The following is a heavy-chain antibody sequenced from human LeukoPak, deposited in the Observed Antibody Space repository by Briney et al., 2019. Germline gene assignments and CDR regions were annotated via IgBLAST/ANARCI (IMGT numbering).Heavy chain of an antibody. CDR1: GFIFSSYG. J-gene: IGHJ4*02. Sequence: PGGSLRLSCAASGFIFSSYGMHWVRQAPGKGLEWVSAISGSGGSTYYADSVKGRFTISRDNSKNTLYLQMNSLRAEDTAVYYCAKELPGIAVAGYHPGDYWGQGTLVTVSS. CDR3: AKELPGIAVAGYHPGDY. V-gene: IGHV3-23*01. CDR2: ISGSGGST. D-gene: IGHD6-19*01.